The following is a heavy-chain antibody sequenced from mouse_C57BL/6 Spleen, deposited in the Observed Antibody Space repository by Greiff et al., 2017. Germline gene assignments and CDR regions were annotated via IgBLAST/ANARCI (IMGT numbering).Heavy chain of an antibody. V-gene: IGHV8-8*01. CDR3: ARYGYFERVYYAMDY. D-gene: IGHD2-2*01. CDR1: GFSLSTFGMG. Sequence: QVTLKESGPGILQPSQTLSLTCSFSGFSLSTFGMGVGWIRQPSGKGLEWLAHIWWDDDKFYNPALKSRLTISKDTSNNQVFLKIANVDTADTATYYCARYGYFERVYYAMDYWGQGTSGTVSS. CDR2: IWWDDDK. J-gene: IGHJ4*01.